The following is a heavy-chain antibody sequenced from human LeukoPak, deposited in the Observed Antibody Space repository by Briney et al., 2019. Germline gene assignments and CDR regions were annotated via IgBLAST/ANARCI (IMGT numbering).Heavy chain of an antibody. Sequence: GGSLRLSCAASGFTFSSYGMHWVRQAPGKGLEWVAVIWYDGSNRYYADSVKGRFTISRDNSKNTLYLQMNSLRAEDTAVYYCARDSSLYGSGSYDYWGQGTLVTVSS. J-gene: IGHJ4*02. V-gene: IGHV3-33*01. D-gene: IGHD3-10*01. CDR1: GFTFSSYG. CDR2: IWYDGSNR. CDR3: ARDSSLYGSGSYDY.